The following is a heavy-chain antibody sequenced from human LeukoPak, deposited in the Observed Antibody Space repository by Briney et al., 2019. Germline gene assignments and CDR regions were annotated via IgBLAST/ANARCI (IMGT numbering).Heavy chain of an antibody. CDR2: IYYSGSI. Sequence: PAETLSLTCTVSDDSISSYYWSWIRQPPGKGLEWIGYIYYSGSINYNPSLKSRVTISVDTSKNQFSLKLSSVTAADTAVYYCARVGAYNWFDPWGQGTLLTVSS. V-gene: IGHV4-59*01. D-gene: IGHD3-10*01. CDR3: ARVGAYNWFDP. CDR1: DDSISSYY. J-gene: IGHJ5*02.